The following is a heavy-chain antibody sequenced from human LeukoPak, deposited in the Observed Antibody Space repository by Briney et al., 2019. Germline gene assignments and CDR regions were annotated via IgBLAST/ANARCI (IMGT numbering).Heavy chain of an antibody. J-gene: IGHJ5*02. V-gene: IGHV3-9*01. Sequence: PGGSLRLSCAASGFTFEEYGMHWVRQAPGKGLEWVSAISWNSDNIDYADSVKGRFTISRDNAKNSLYLEMSSLRIEDTAFYYCAKAGCSSTTCYANRWGQGTLVTVSS. CDR3: AKAGCSSTTCYANR. D-gene: IGHD2-2*01. CDR2: ISWNSDNI. CDR1: GFTFEEYG.